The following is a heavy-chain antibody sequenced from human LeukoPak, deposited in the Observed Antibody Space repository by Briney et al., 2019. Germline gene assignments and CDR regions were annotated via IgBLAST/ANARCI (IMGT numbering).Heavy chain of an antibody. CDR1: GFTFSNYA. CDR2: IWYDGSNE. Sequence: GSLRLSCAASGFTFSNYAMSWVRQAPGKGPEWVAIIWYDGSNEYYADSVKGRFTISRDNSKNTLYLQMNSLRAEDTAVYYCARDPDYYDSSGYYDYWGQGTLVTISS. D-gene: IGHD3-22*01. CDR3: ARDPDYYDSSGYYDY. V-gene: IGHV3-33*08. J-gene: IGHJ4*02.